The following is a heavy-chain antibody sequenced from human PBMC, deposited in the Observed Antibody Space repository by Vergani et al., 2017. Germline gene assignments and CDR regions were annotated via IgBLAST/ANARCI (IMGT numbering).Heavy chain of an antibody. CDR1: GFTFSTYA. CDR2: ISYDGNNN. J-gene: IGHJ4*02. CDR3: ARGVGATFEVDYFDY. D-gene: IGHD1-26*01. V-gene: IGHV3-30*04. Sequence: QVQLVESGGGVVQPGRSLRLSCAASGFTFSTYAIHWVRQAPGKGLEWVAVISYDGNNNYYADSVKGRFTISRDNSKNTVFLQMNSLRAEDTAVYYCARGVGATFEVDYFDYWGQGTLVTVSS.